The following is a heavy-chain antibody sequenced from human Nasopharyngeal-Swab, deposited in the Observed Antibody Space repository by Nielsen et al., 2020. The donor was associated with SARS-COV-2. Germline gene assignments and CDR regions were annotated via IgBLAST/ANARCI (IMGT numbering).Heavy chain of an antibody. V-gene: IGHV1-18*01. J-gene: IGHJ4*02. D-gene: IGHD2-21*01. CDR2: ISAYNGNT. Sequence: WERQAPGQGLEWMGWISAYNGNTNYAQKLQGRVTMTTDTSTSTAYMELRSLRSDDTAVYYCARDLRYYCGGDCYSWAFDYWGQGTLVTVSS. CDR3: ARDLRYYCGGDCYSWAFDY.